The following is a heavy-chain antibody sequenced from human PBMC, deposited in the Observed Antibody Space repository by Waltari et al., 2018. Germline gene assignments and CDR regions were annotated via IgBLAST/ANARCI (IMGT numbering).Heavy chain of an antibody. CDR3: ARQGVAAARNYYYYGMDV. D-gene: IGHD2-15*01. Sequence: QVQLVQSGAEVKKPGSSVKVSCKASGGTFSSYAISWVRQAPGQGLEWMGGIIPIFGTANDAQKFQGRVTITTDESTSTAYMELSSLRSEDTAVYYCARQGVAAARNYYYYGMDVWGQGTTVTVSS. CDR1: GGTFSSYA. CDR2: IIPIFGTA. J-gene: IGHJ6*02. V-gene: IGHV1-69*05.